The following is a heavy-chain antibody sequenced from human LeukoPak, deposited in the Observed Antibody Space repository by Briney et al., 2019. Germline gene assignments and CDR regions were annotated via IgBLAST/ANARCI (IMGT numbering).Heavy chain of an antibody. J-gene: IGHJ4*02. CDR2: IYYSGST. CDR3: ATNHGYYSYYFDY. D-gene: IGHD2/OR15-2a*01. V-gene: IGHV4-59*01. CDR1: GGSISSYY. Sequence: SETLSLTCTVSGGSISSYYWSWIRQPPGKGLEWIGYIYYSGSTNYNPSLKSRVTISVDTSKNQFSLKLSSVTAADTAVYYCATNHGYYSYYFDYWGQGTLATVSS.